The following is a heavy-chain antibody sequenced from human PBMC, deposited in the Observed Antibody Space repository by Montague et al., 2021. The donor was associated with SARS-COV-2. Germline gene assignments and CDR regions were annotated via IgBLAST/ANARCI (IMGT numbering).Heavy chain of an antibody. D-gene: IGHD1-26*01. V-gene: IGHV4-59*11. CDR3: ARASVTGGTLGY. CDR1: AGSISSHY. J-gene: IGHJ4*02. CDR2: VYYTGST. Sequence: SETLSLTCTVSAGSISSHYWSWIRQPPGKALEWIGYVYYTGSTKYNPSLKSRVTMSVDTPKNRFSLSLRSLTAADTAVYCCARASVTGGTLGYWGQGSLVTVSS.